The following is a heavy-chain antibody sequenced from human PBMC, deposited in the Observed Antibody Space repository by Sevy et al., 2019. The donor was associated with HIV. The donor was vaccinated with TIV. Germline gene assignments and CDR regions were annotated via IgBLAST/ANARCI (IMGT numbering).Heavy chain of an antibody. J-gene: IGHJ2*01. D-gene: IGHD3-10*01. CDR3: ARGLGYGSGTRLTWHFDL. CDR1: GGSFSGYY. V-gene: IGHV4-34*01. Sequence: SETLSLTCAVYGGSFSGYYWSWIRQPPGKGLEWIGQINHSGSTNYNPSLKSRVTISVDTSKNQFSLKLSSVTAADTAVYYCARGLGYGSGTRLTWHFDLWGRGTLVTVSS. CDR2: INHSGST.